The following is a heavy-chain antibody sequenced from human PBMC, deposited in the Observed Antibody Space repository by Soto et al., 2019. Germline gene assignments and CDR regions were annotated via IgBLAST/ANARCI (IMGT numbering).Heavy chain of an antibody. CDR2: IYYSGST. J-gene: IGHJ4*02. CDR1: GGSISSGGYY. Sequence: SETLSLTCTVSGGSISSGGYYWSWFRQHPGKGLEWIGYIYYSGSTYYNPSLKSRVTISVDTSKNQFSLKLSSGTPGDPAVYYCASFVYTMYYFDYWGQGTLVTVSS. CDR3: ASFVYTMYYFDY. D-gene: IGHD3-16*01. V-gene: IGHV4-31*03.